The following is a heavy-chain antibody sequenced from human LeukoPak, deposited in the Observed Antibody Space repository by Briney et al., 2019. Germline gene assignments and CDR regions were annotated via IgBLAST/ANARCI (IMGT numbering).Heavy chain of an antibody. D-gene: IGHD3-22*01. CDR2: IKQDGSEK. V-gene: IGHV3-7*01. Sequence: GGSLRLSCAASGFTFSSYWMSWVRQAPGKGLEWVANIKQDGSEKYYVDSVKGRFTISRDNAKNSLYLQMNSLRAEDTAVYYCARETVEYYDSSASLDYWGQGTLVTVSS. CDR3: ARETVEYYDSSASLDY. CDR1: GFTFSSYW. J-gene: IGHJ4*02.